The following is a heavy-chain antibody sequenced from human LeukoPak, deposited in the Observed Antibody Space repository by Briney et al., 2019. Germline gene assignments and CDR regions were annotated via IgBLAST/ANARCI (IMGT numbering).Heavy chain of an antibody. CDR1: GYTFTGYY. Sequence: ASVTVSCKASGYTFTGYYMHWVRQAPGQGLEGMGWINPNSGGTNYAQKFQGRVTMTRDTSISTAYMELSRLRSEDTAVYYCARVNFDYYYYYMDVWGKGTTVTVSS. D-gene: IGHD1-1*01. V-gene: IGHV1-2*02. CDR3: ARVNFDYYYYYMDV. CDR2: INPNSGGT. J-gene: IGHJ6*03.